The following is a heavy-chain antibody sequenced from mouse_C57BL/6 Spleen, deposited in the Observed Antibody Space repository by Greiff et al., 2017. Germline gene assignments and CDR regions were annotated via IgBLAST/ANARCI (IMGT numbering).Heavy chain of an antibody. CDR1: GYTFTSYW. D-gene: IGHD1-1*01. CDR3: ARRGYYGSSPWFAY. Sequence: LQESGAELVKPGASVKMSCKASGYTFTSYWITWVKQRPGQGLEWIGDIYPGSGSTNYNEKFKSKATLTVDTSSSTAYMQLSSLTSEDSAVYYCARRGYYGSSPWFAYWGQGTLVTVSA. V-gene: IGHV1-55*01. CDR2: IYPGSGST. J-gene: IGHJ3*01.